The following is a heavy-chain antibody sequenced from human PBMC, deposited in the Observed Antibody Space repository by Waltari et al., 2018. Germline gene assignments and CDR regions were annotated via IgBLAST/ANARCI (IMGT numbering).Heavy chain of an antibody. J-gene: IGHJ5*02. CDR2: IMPIVGTA. CDR3: ALGSGSNNWFDP. D-gene: IGHD3-10*02. CDR1: GATFSSYA. Sequence: QVQLVQSGAAVKKPGSSVKVSCKASGATFSSYAISWVRQAPGQGLEWMGGIMPIVGTANYAQKFQGRVTITTDESTSTAYMELSSLRSEDTAVYYCALGSGSNNWFDPWGQGTLVTVSS. V-gene: IGHV1-69*05.